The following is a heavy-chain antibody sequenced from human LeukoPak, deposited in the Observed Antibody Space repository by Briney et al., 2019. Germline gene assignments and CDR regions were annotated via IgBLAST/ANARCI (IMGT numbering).Heavy chain of an antibody. D-gene: IGHD2-2*02. J-gene: IGHJ4*02. Sequence: PGGSLRLFCVASGLALREYGMHWPRQAPGEGPEWVSFLRYNGIMAYYPDSVKVRFTTSQYDSKDTFYLQMTALRVTDTAIHYFAHLYLNTVIAYWGRGTRVTVSS. CDR1: GLALREYG. CDR2: LRYNGIMA. V-gene: IGHV3-30*02. CDR3: AHLYLNTVIAY.